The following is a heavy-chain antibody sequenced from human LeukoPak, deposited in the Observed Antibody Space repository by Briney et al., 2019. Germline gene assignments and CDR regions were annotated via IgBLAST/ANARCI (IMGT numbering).Heavy chain of an antibody. V-gene: IGHV3-23*01. J-gene: IGHJ6*04. D-gene: IGHD3-10*01. CDR1: GFTLYRLA. CDR2: ISGNGGST. CDR3: AKRVRGVISPYYYYGMDV. Sequence: GSLRLSRSASGFTLYRLAMSWVRQAPGKGLGGVSAISGNGGSTYYADSVKGRFTISRDNSKNTLYLQMNSLRAEDTAVYYCAKRVRGVISPYYYYGMDVWGKGTTVTVSS.